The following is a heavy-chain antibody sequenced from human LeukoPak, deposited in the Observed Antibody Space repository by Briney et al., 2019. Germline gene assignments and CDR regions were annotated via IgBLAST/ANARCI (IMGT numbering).Heavy chain of an antibody. CDR1: GFTFSDYY. Sequence: GGPLRLSCAASGFTFSDYYMSWIRQAPGKGLEWVSYISSSGSTIYYADSVKGRFTISGDNAKNSLYLQMNSLRAEDTAVYYCARDRQLWLQYYYYGMDVWGQGTTVTVSS. CDR3: ARDRQLWLQYYYYGMDV. J-gene: IGHJ6*02. CDR2: ISSSGSTI. D-gene: IGHD5-18*01. V-gene: IGHV3-11*01.